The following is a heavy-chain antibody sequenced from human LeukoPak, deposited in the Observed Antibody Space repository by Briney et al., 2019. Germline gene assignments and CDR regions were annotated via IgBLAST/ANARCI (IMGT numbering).Heavy chain of an antibody. J-gene: IGHJ4*02. Sequence: GRSLRLSCAASGFTFDDYAMHWVRQAPGKGLEWVSGISWNSGSIGYADSVKGRFTISRDNAKNSLYLQMNSLRAEDTAVYFCAKELHGSGNYAFDYWGQGTLVTVSS. CDR2: ISWNSGSI. D-gene: IGHD3-10*01. CDR3: AKELHGSGNYAFDY. CDR1: GFTFDDYA. V-gene: IGHV3-9*01.